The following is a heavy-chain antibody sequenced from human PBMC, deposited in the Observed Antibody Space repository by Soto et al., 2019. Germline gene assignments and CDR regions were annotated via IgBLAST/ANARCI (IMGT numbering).Heavy chain of an antibody. Sequence: GGSLRLSCAASGFTFSSYAMSWVRQAPGKGLEWVPAISGSGGSTYYADSVKGRFTISRDNSKNTLYLQMNSLRAEDTAVYYCAKATEPSDFYYYGMDVWGQGTTVTVSS. CDR3: AKATEPSDFYYYGMDV. J-gene: IGHJ6*02. CDR1: GFTFSSYA. V-gene: IGHV3-23*01. CDR2: ISGSGGST.